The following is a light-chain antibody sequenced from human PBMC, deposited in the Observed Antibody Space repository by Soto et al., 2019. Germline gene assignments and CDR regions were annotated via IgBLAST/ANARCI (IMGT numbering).Light chain of an antibody. CDR1: SSDVGVYKY. V-gene: IGLV2-11*01. CDR2: DVI. CDR3: CSHSGDYTFV. J-gene: IGLJ1*01. Sequence: QSALIQPRSVSGSPGQSVTISCTGTSSDVGVYKYVSWYRQHPGKAPKLMIYDVITRPSGVPDRLSGSKSGNTASLTISGLQAEDEADYYCCSHSGDYTFVFGSGTKVTVL.